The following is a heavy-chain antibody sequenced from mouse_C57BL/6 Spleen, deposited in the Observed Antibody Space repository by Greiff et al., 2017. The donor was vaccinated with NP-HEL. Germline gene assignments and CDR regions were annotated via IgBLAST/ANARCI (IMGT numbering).Heavy chain of an antibody. Sequence: HVPLQPSVPALFQPVASVPLSFQASVYTFTRSVITFLTPRPVPGLAWIGWIYPRDGSTKYNEKFKGKATLTVDTSSSTAYMELHSLTSEDSAVYFCARGGDYYGPWFAYWGQGTLVTVSA. CDR1: VYTFTRSV. J-gene: IGHJ3*01. CDR2: IYPRDGST. CDR3: ARGGDYYGPWFAY. V-gene: IGHV1-85*01. D-gene: IGHD1-1*01.